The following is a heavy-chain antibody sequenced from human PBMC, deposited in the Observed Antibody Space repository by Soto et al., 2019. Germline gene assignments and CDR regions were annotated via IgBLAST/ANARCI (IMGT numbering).Heavy chain of an antibody. D-gene: IGHD3-3*01. V-gene: IGHV1-18*04. Sequence: GASVKVSCKASGYTFTSYGISWVRQAPGQGLEWMGWISAYNGNTNYAQKLQGRVTMTTDTSTSTAYMELRSLRSDDTAVYYCARDVGSIRFLEWLFPPGLDVWGQGTTVTVSS. CDR2: ISAYNGNT. CDR1: GYTFTSYG. CDR3: ARDVGSIRFLEWLFPPGLDV. J-gene: IGHJ6*02.